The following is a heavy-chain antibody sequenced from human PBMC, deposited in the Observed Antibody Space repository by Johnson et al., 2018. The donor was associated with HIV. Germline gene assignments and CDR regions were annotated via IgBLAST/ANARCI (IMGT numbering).Heavy chain of an antibody. CDR2: IYSGGTT. CDR1: GFIFSNYG. CDR3: TRDPFPRFFAFDL. D-gene: IGHD3-3*01. Sequence: QVQLVESGGGVVQPGESLTLSCAASGFIFSNYGVHWVRQAPGKGLEWVSLIYSGGTTYYTDSVKGRFTLSRDNSKNTLYLQMNTLRAEDTAAYYCTRDPFPRFFAFDLWGPGTMVTVSS. V-gene: IGHV3-NL1*01. J-gene: IGHJ3*01.